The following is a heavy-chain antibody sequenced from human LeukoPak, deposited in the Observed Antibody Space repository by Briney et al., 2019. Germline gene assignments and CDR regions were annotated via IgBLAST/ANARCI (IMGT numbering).Heavy chain of an antibody. CDR1: GFTFSAYH. J-gene: IGHJ4*02. V-gene: IGHV3-48*02. Sequence: GGSLRLSCAASGFTFSAYHINWVRQAPGKGLEWISYISTTGTTIHYADSVKGRFAISRDNAKSSLYLQMNSLRDEDTAVYYCARVWQDYSGVDYWGQGTLVTAYS. CDR2: ISTTGTTI. CDR3: ARVWQDYSGVDY. D-gene: IGHD2-21*01.